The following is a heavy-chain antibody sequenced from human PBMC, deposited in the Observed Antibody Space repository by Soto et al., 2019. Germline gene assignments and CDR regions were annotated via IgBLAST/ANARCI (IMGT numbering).Heavy chain of an antibody. D-gene: IGHD2-15*01. Sequence: EVQLVESGGGLVQPGGSLRLSCAASGFTFSSYWMSWVRQAPGKGLEWVANIKQDGSEKYYVDSVKGRFTISRDNAKNSLYLQMNSLRAEDTAVYYCARNLYCSGGSCTFDYWGQGTLVTVSS. CDR3: ARNLYCSGGSCTFDY. CDR2: IKQDGSEK. CDR1: GFTFSSYW. J-gene: IGHJ4*02. V-gene: IGHV3-7*01.